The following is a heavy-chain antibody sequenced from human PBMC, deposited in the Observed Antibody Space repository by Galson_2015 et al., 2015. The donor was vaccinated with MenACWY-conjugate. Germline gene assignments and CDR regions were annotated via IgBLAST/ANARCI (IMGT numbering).Heavy chain of an antibody. V-gene: IGHV3-15*01. D-gene: IGHD2-21*01. Sequence: SLRLACAGSAFTFSNAYMSWVRQAPGKGLEWVGRIKSQTDGGKIDYAAPVKGRFTISRDDPKITLDLQMNSLKIEDTAVYYCTTHKPDSWVGLLFHFYMDVWGKGTTVTVSS. CDR2: IKSQTDGGKI. CDR3: TTHKPDSWVGLLFHFYMDV. CDR1: AFTFSNAY. J-gene: IGHJ6*03.